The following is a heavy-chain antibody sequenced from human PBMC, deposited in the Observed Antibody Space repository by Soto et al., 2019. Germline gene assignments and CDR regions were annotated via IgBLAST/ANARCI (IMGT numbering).Heavy chain of an antibody. CDR1: GFTFSTYA. J-gene: IGHJ3*02. D-gene: IGHD1-26*01. CDR2: TGGLETDT. CDR3: AKDRMSYNSVWDPFDI. V-gene: IGHV3-23*01. Sequence: EVQLLESGGGLVQPGESLRLSCAASGFTFSTYAMSWVRQAQGKGLEWVAGTGGLETDTYYADSERGRFTISRDNSRSTLVLQMTSLRADDTAIYYCAKDRMSYNSVWDPFDIWGQGTVVIVSS.